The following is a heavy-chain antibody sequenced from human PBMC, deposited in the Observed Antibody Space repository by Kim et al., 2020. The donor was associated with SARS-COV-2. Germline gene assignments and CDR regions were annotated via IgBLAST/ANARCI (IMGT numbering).Heavy chain of an antibody. J-gene: IGHJ4*01. V-gene: IGHV3-15*01. CDR3: ATVRTY. Sequence: GGSLRLSCAAFGFDFRNTWMNWVRQAPGKGLEWIGRIKSSSDGGTVDYAGPVKGRFTMSRDDPKDTLYLQMNNLNTEDTAMYYCATVRTYWGHGTLVTVSS. CDR2: IKSSSDGGTV. CDR1: GFDFRNTW.